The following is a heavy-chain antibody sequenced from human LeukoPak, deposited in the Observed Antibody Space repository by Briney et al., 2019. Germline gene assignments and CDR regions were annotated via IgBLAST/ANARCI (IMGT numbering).Heavy chain of an antibody. V-gene: IGHV5-51*01. Sequence: GESLKISCKASGYSFTNFWIGWVRQMPGKGLEWMGIIYPVDSDTRYSPSFQGQFTTSADKSISTAYLHWSSLKASDTAMYYCASQAYGSGSYSAHWGQGTLVTVSS. CDR2: IYPVDSDT. CDR1: GYSFTNFW. CDR3: ASQAYGSGSYSAH. D-gene: IGHD3-10*01. J-gene: IGHJ4*02.